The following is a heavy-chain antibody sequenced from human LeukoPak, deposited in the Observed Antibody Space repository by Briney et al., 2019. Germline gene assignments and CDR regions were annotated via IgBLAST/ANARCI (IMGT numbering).Heavy chain of an antibody. CDR3: AKFGQLTADY. D-gene: IGHD6-13*01. CDR2: ISGDGGST. Sequence: GGSLRLSCAASGFTFDDYAMHWVRQAPGKGLEWVSLISGDGGSTFYADSVKGRFTISRDNSKNSLYLQMNSLRTEDTAFYYCAKFGQLTADYWGQGTLVTVSS. J-gene: IGHJ4*02. V-gene: IGHV3-43*02. CDR1: GFTFDDYA.